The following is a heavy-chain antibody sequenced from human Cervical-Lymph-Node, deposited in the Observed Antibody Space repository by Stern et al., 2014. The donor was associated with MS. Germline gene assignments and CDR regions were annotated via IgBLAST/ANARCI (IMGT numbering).Heavy chain of an antibody. Sequence: QVTLKESGPTLVKPTQTLTLTCTFSGFSLSTDKVGVAWIRQPPGKALEWLGVIYWDDDKTYTPALQNRVTITKDTSKNQVVLTMNNVDPVDTGTYYCAHNPWGASGPGLYDFWGQGALVTVSS. CDR1: GFSLSTDKVG. V-gene: IGHV2-5*02. CDR3: AHNPWGASGPGLYDF. D-gene: IGHD7-27*01. CDR2: IYWDDDK. J-gene: IGHJ4*02.